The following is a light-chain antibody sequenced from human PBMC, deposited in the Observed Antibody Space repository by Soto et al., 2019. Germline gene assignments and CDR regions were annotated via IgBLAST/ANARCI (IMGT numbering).Light chain of an antibody. V-gene: IGKV1-9*01. Sequence: DIQLTQSPSFLSVSVGDRVTITCRASQGISSFLAWYQQRPGKAPKLLIYGASTLQSGVPSRFSGSGSGTEFTLTISSLQPEDFATYYCQRINSYPLTFGGGTKVEIK. J-gene: IGKJ4*01. CDR2: GAS. CDR3: QRINSYPLT. CDR1: QGISSF.